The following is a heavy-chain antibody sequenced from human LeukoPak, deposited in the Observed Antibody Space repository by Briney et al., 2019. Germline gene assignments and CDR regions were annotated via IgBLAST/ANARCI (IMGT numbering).Heavy chain of an antibody. CDR1: GFPFSSYA. Sequence: GGSLSLSCAASGFPFSSYAMGWVRQAPGKGLEWVSAISGSGGSTYYADSVKGRFTISRDNSKNTLYLQMNSLRAEDTAVYYCAKPPGYSNYGNWFDPWGQGTLVTVSS. V-gene: IGHV3-23*01. J-gene: IGHJ5*02. CDR2: ISGSGGST. CDR3: AKPPGYSNYGNWFDP. D-gene: IGHD4-11*01.